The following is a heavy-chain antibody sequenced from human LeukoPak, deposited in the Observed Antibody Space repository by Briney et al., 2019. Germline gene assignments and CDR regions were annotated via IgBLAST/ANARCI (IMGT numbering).Heavy chain of an antibody. Sequence: GGSLRLSCAASGFTFSSYAMSWVRQLPGKGLEWLSYINDSGGSTYYADSVKGRFVISRDNSKNSLYLQINSLRAEDTAIYYCAKFGRAPTIGDYWGQGTLVTVSS. D-gene: IGHD3-16*01. CDR2: INDSGGST. V-gene: IGHV3-23*01. J-gene: IGHJ4*02. CDR3: AKFGRAPTIGDY. CDR1: GFTFSSYA.